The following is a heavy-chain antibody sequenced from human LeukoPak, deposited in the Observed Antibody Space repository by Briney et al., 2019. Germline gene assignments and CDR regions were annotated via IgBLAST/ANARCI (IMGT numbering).Heavy chain of an antibody. J-gene: IGHJ6*03. CDR2: IYYSGST. CDR1: GGSISSSSYY. Sequence: SETLSLTCTVSGGSISSSSYYWGWIRQPPGKGLEWIGSIYYSGSTYYNPSLKSRVTTSVDTSKNQFSLKLSSVTAADTAVYYCARHGAPITVYYMDVWGKGTTVTVSS. D-gene: IGHD5-24*01. V-gene: IGHV4-39*01. CDR3: ARHGAPITVYYMDV.